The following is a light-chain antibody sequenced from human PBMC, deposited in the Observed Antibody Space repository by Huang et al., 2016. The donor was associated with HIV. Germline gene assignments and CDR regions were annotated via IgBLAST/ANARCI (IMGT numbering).Light chain of an antibody. CDR3: QQYGSSPPT. J-gene: IGKJ1*01. CDR2: GAS. CDR1: QSISSSY. Sequence: EIVLTQSPGTLSLSPGERATLSCRASQSISSSYLAWYHQQPGQAPRLVIYGASSRVSDIPDRFSGSGSGTDFTLTISRLEPEDFAVYYCQQYGSSPPTFGQGTKVEIK. V-gene: IGKV3-20*01.